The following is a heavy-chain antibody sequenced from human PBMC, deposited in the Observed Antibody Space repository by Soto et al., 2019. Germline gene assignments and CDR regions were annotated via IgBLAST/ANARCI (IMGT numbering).Heavy chain of an antibody. CDR2: MNPNSGNT. D-gene: IGHD3-9*01. J-gene: IGHJ6*03. CDR1: GYTFTSYD. Sequence: EASVKVSCKASGYTFTSYDINWVRQATGQGLEWMGWMNPNSGNTGYAQKFQGRVTMTRNTSISTAYMELSSLRSEDTAVYYCARGRYTISLYYYYMDVWGKGTTVTVSS. V-gene: IGHV1-8*01. CDR3: ARGRYTISLYYYYMDV.